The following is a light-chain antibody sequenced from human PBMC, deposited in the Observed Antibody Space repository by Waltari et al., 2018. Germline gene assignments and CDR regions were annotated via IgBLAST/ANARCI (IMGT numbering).Light chain of an antibody. J-gene: IGKJ1*01. CDR3: QQYTYWPWT. V-gene: IGKV3D-15*01. CDR1: QSVRST. CDR2: GTS. Sequence: EIVMTQSPATLSLSPGESATLFCRASQSVRSTFAWFQQKPGQPPRLLICGTSTRATGIPARFSGSGSGTEFSLTISSLQPEDFATYYCQQYTYWPWTFGQGTRVETK.